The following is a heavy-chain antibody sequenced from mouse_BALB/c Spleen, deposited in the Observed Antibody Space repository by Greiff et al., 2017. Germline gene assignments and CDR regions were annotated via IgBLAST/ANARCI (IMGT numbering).Heavy chain of an antibody. CDR1: GFTFSSFG. J-gene: IGHJ2*01. V-gene: IGHV5-17*02. Sequence: EVHLVESGGGLVQPGGSRKLSCAASGFTFSSFGMHWVRQAPEKGLEWVAYISSGSSTIYYADTVKGRFTISRDNPKNTLFLQMTSLRSEDTAMYYCARNGYYGGYYFDYWGQGTTLTVSS. D-gene: IGHD1-1*01. CDR3: ARNGYYGGYYFDY. CDR2: ISSGSSTI.